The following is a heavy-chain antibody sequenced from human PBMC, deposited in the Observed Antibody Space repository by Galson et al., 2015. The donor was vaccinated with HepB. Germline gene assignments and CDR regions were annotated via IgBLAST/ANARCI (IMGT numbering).Heavy chain of an antibody. CDR3: ARGDSVVVVHNDY. J-gene: IGHJ4*02. CDR1: GYTFIGYV. Sequence: SVKVSCKASGYTFIGYVINWVRQAPGQGLEWMGWISAYSGDRNYAQKFQGRVTMTTDKATNTAYMELRSLRSDDTAVYYCARGDSVVVVHNDYWGQGTLVTVSS. CDR2: ISAYSGDR. V-gene: IGHV1-18*04. D-gene: IGHD3-22*01.